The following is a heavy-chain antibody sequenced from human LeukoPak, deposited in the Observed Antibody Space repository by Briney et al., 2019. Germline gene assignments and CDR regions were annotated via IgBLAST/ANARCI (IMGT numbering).Heavy chain of an antibody. V-gene: IGHV1-46*01. CDR2: INPSGGST. CDR1: GYTFTSYY. Sequence: ASVKVSCKASGYTFTSYYMHWVRQAPGQGLEWMGIINPSGGSTSYAQKFQGRVTMTRDTSTSTVYMELSSLRSEDTAVYYCARFGGWGIYYILFDYWGQGTLVTVSS. CDR3: ARFGGWGIYYILFDY. J-gene: IGHJ4*02. D-gene: IGHD3-10*01.